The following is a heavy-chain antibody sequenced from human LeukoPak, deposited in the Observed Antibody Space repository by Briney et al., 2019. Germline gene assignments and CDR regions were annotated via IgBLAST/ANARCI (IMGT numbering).Heavy chain of an antibody. Sequence: ASVKVSCKASGYTFTGYYMHWVRQAPGQGLEWMGRINPNTGSTNYAQRFQGRVTLTRDNYIDTAYTELKRLRSDDTAMYYCARGEDSANWGQGTLVIVSS. CDR1: GYTFTGYY. V-gene: IGHV1-2*06. CDR3: ARGEDSAN. D-gene: IGHD4-11*01. J-gene: IGHJ4*02. CDR2: INPNTGST.